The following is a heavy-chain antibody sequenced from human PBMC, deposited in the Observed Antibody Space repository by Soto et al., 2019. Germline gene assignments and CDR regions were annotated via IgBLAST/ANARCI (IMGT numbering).Heavy chain of an antibody. CDR2: ISGSGGST. CDR3: AKGESAGDYCFGY. Sequence: EVQLLESGGGLVQPGGSLRLPCAASGFTFSRYAMHWVRQAPGKGLEWVSAISGSGGSTNYAGSVKGRFTISRDNSKNTLYLKMNSLRAEATAVYYCAKGESAGDYCFGYWGQGTLVTVSS. D-gene: IGHD4-17*01. CDR1: GFTFSRYA. J-gene: IGHJ4*02. V-gene: IGHV3-23*01.